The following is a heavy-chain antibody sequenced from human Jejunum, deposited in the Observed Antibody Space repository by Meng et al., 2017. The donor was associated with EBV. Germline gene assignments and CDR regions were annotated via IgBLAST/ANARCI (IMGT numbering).Heavy chain of an antibody. Sequence: VQLQGAARRRGKPSGTLALACVFAGGSISKNDVASWVRRPAGKGREWLGEIYHGEGTNYNPSLESRVTISVDKSKNQFSLKLNSVTVADTAVYYCAGNGYYALEYWGPGILVTVSS. CDR1: GGSISKNDV. CDR2: IYHGEGT. V-gene: IGHV4-4*02. J-gene: IGHJ4*02. CDR3: AGNGYYALEY. D-gene: IGHD3-22*01.